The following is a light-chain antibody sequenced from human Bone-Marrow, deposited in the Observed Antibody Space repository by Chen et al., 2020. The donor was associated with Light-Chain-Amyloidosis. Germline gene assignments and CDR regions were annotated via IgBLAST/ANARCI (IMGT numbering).Light chain of an antibody. J-gene: IGLJ3*02. Sequence: SYVLTQPSSVSVAPGQTATIACGGNNIGSTSVHWYQKTPGQAPLLVVYDDSDRPSGIPERLSCSNSGNTATLPSSRVEAGDAADYYCQVWDRSGDRPVFGGGTKLTVL. CDR3: QVWDRSGDRPV. CDR2: DDS. V-gene: IGLV3-21*02. CDR1: NIGSTS.